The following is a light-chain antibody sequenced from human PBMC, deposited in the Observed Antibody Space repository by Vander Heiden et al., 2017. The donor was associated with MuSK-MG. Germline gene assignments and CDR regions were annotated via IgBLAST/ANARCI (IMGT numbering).Light chain of an antibody. CDR3: QSYDNSLNVALL. CDR2: DDT. J-gene: IGLJ3*02. V-gene: IGLV1-40*01. CDR1: SSNNGAGHD. Sequence: QSVLTQPPSVSGAPGPRVTISCTGTSSNNGAGHDVHWYRQVPGESPKTLVFDDTTRPSWVPDRFSGSKSGASASLAITVLQAEDVAVYYCQSYDNSLNVALLFGGGTKLTVL.